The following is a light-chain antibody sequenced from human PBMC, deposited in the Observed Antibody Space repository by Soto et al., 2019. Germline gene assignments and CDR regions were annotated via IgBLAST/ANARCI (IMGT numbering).Light chain of an antibody. V-gene: IGLV2-14*01. J-gene: IGLJ2*01. CDR1: SSDIGAYDY. Sequence: QSVLTQPASVSGSPGQSITISCTGTSSDIGAYDYVSWYQQHPGKAPKLMIYEVSNRPSGVSNRFSGSKSGNTASLTISGLQTEDEADYYCSSYTSSITLIFGGGTQLTVL. CDR2: EVS. CDR3: SSYTSSITLI.